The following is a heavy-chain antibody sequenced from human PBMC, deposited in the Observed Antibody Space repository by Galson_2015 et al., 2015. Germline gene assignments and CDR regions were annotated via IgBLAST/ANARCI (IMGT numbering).Heavy chain of an antibody. Sequence: SLRLSCAASGFTLSSYGMHWVRQAPGKGLEWVAVISYDGSNKYYADSVKGRFTISRDNSKNTLYLQMNSLRAEDTAVYYCASSSSSAEFGYWGQGTLVTVSS. CDR3: ASSSSSAEFGY. V-gene: IGHV3-30*03. CDR2: ISYDGSNK. J-gene: IGHJ4*02. CDR1: GFTLSSYG. D-gene: IGHD6-6*01.